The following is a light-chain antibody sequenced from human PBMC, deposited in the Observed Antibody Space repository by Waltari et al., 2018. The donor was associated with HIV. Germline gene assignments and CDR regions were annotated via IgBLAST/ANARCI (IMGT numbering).Light chain of an antibody. V-gene: IGLV1-44*01. CDR1: TSNIGGNT. CDR2: SNN. J-gene: IGLJ1*01. Sequence: QSVLAQPPSASATPGQSVTISWSGSTSNIGGNTVSWYQQLPGTAPKLLIYSNNERPSGVPDRLSGSTSGTSASLVISGLQSEDEADYYCAAWDDSLKGGAFGTGTKVTVL. CDR3: AAWDDSLKGGA.